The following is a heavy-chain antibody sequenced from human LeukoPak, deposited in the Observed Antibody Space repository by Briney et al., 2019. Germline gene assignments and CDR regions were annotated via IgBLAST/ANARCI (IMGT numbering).Heavy chain of an antibody. Sequence: ASVKVSCKASGYTFTGYYMHWVRQDPGQGLEWMGWINPNSGGTNYAQKFQGRVTMTRDTSISTAYMELSRLRSDDTAVYYCARDLGAATVTATDDYWGQGTLVTVSS. D-gene: IGHD4-17*01. V-gene: IGHV1-2*02. CDR2: INPNSGGT. CDR3: ARDLGAATVTATDDY. J-gene: IGHJ4*02. CDR1: GYTFTGYY.